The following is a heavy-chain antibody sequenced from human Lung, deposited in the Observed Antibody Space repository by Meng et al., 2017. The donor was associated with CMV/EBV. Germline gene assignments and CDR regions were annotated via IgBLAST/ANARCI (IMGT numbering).Heavy chain of an antibody. CDR1: GYNFTGYY. V-gene: IGHV1-2*02. J-gene: IGHJ6*02. CDR2: INPNSGDT. D-gene: IGHD2-15*01. CDR3: ERVKRYCTGGSCSSTGYYGMDC. Sequence: SXXVSXXASGYNFTGYYMHWVRQAPGQGLEWMGWINPNSGDTNYAQKFQGRVTMTGDTSITTAYMELSRLRSDDMAVYYCERVKRYCTGGSCSSTGYYGMDCXGQGXTVTVSS.